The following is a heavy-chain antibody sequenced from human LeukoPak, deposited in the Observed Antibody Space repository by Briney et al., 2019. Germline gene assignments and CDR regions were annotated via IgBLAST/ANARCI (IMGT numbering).Heavy chain of an antibody. D-gene: IGHD6-6*01. CDR2: ISWNSGTI. V-gene: IGHV3-9*01. CDR3: AKDLYISSSGAFDY. Sequence: GGSLRLSCAASGFTFDDYAMHWVRQAPGKGLEWVSGISWNSGTIGYADSVRGRFTIPRDNAKNSLYLQMNSLRAEDTALYYCAKDLYISSSGAFDYWGQGTLVTVSS. J-gene: IGHJ4*02. CDR1: GFTFDDYA.